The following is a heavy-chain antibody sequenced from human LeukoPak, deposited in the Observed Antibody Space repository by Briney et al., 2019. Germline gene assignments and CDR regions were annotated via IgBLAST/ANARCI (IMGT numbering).Heavy chain of an antibody. J-gene: IGHJ5*02. Sequence: PSETLSLTCSVSGGSISASSHYWAWVRQPPGKGLEWIGSVYYTGSIRDNTSLKSRVTKSVDMSKNDLFLTLSSVTAADTACARRDYRAWFDPWGQGILVTVSP. CDR1: GGSISASSHY. CDR3: DYRAWFDP. D-gene: IGHD2-21*01. CDR2: VYYTGSI. V-gene: IGHV4-39*01.